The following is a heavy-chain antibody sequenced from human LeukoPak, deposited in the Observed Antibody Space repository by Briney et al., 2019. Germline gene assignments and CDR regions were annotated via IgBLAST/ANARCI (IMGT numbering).Heavy chain of an antibody. CDR3: ARDGAGWDNWFDP. CDR2: INHSGST. V-gene: IGHV4-34*01. Sequence: SETLSLTCAVYGGSFSGYYWSWIRQPPGKGLEWIGEINHSGSTNYNPSLKSRVTISVDTSKNQFSLKLSSVTAEDTAVYYCARDGAGWDNWFDPWGQGTLVTVSS. D-gene: IGHD1-26*01. CDR1: GGSFSGYY. J-gene: IGHJ5*02.